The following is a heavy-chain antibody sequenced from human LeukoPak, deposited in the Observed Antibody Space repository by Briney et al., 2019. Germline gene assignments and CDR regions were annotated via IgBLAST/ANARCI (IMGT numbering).Heavy chain of an antibody. CDR3: ARDLGSGWSTVYYGMDV. Sequence: GGSLRLSCAASGFTFSDYYMSWIRQAPGKGLEWVSYISSSGSTIYYADSVKGRFTISRDNAKNSLYLQMNSLRAEDTAVYYWARDLGSGWSTVYYGMDVWGQGTTVTVSS. D-gene: IGHD6-19*01. CDR2: ISSSGSTI. CDR1: GFTFSDYY. V-gene: IGHV3-11*01. J-gene: IGHJ6*02.